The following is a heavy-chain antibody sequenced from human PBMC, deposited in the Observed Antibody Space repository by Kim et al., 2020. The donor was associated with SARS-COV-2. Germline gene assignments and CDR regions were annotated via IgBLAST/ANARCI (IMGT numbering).Heavy chain of an antibody. CDR1: GFTFSSYA. V-gene: IGHV3-23*01. J-gene: IGHJ4*02. CDR2: ISGSGGSS. CDR3: AKRDGSTMIVVVIDLHFDS. Sequence: GGSLRLSCAASGFTFSSYAMSWVRQAQGKGLEWVSAISGSGGSSYYADSVKGRFTISRDNSKNTLYLQMNSMRAEDKAVYYCAKRDGSTMIVVVIDLHFDSWGQGTLVTVSS. D-gene: IGHD3-22*01.